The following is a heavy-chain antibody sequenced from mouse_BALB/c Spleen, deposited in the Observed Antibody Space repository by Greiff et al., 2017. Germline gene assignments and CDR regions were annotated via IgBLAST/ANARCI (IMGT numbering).Heavy chain of an antibody. CDR3: ARQYGSSYAMDY. D-gene: IGHD1-1*01. J-gene: IGHJ4*01. V-gene: IGHV5-12-1*01. Sequence: DVMLVESGGGLVKPGGSLKLSCAASGFAFSSYDMSWVRQTPEKRLEWVAYISSGGGSTYYPDTVKGRFTISRDNAKNTLYLQMSSLKSEDTAMYYCARQYGSSYAMDYWGQGTSVTVSS. CDR1: GFAFSSYD. CDR2: ISSGGGST.